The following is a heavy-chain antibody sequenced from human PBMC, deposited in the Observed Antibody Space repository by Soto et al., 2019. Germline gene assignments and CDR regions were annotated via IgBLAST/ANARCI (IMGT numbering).Heavy chain of an antibody. Sequence: ASVKVSCKASGGTFSSYAISWVRQAPGQRLEWMGWINAGNGNTKYSQKFQGRVTITRDTSASTAYMELSSLRSEDTAVYYCARDTYCGGDCQPIDYWGQGTLVTVSS. D-gene: IGHD2-21*02. CDR3: ARDTYCGGDCQPIDY. V-gene: IGHV1-3*01. J-gene: IGHJ4*02. CDR2: INAGNGNT. CDR1: GGTFSSYA.